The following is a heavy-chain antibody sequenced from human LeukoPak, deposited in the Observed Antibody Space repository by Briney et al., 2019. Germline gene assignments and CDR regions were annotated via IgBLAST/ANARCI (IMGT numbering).Heavy chain of an antibody. CDR3: ARMTVSGRVNWFDP. Sequence: ASVKVSCKASGYTFTSYGISWVRQAPGQGLEWMGWISPYNGNTNYAQKIQGRVTMTTDTSTSTAYMELSSLRSEDTAVYYCARMTVSGRVNWFDPWGQGTLVTVSS. CDR2: ISPYNGNT. D-gene: IGHD6-19*01. V-gene: IGHV1-18*01. CDR1: GYTFTSYG. J-gene: IGHJ5*02.